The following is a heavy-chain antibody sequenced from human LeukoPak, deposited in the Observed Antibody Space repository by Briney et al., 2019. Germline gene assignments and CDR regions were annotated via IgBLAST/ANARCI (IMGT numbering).Heavy chain of an antibody. V-gene: IGHV4-28*03. Sequence: PSDTLSLTCAVSGYSISSSNWWGWIRQPQGKGLEWIGYIYYGGSTYYNPSLKSRVTMSVDTSKNQVSLKLSSVTAADTAVYYCARGVDPAAYDYWGQGTLVTVSS. CDR1: GYSISSSNW. CDR3: ARGVDPAAYDY. CDR2: IYYGGST. D-gene: IGHD2-2*01. J-gene: IGHJ4*02.